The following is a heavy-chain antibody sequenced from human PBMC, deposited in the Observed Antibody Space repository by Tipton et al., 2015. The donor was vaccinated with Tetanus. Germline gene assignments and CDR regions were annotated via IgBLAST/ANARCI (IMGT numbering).Heavy chain of an antibody. J-gene: IGHJ5*02. CDR1: GGSFSGYY. CDR3: ARSADNWFDP. Sequence: GLVKPSETLSLTCAVYGGSFSGYYWNWIRQPPGKGLEWIGNIYYNGNTLQNPSLKSRVTLSLDKSKNQFSLKLRSVTAADTAVYYCARSADNWFDPWGQGTLVTVSS. CDR2: IYYNGNT. V-gene: IGHV4-34*01.